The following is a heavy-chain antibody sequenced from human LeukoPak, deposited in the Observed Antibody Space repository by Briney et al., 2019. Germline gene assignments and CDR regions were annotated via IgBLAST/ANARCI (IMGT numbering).Heavy chain of an antibody. Sequence: SVKVSCKASGGTFSSYAISWVRQAPGQGLEWMGGIIPIFGTANYAQKFQGRVTMTRNTSISTAYMELSSLRSEDTAVYYCARDQASSSWYYFDYWGQGTLVTVSS. V-gene: IGHV1-69*05. CDR2: IIPIFGTA. CDR1: GGTFSSYA. CDR3: ARDQASSSWYYFDY. J-gene: IGHJ4*02. D-gene: IGHD6-13*01.